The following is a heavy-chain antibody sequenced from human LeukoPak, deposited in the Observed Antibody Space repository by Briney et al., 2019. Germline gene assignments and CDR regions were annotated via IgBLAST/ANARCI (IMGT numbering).Heavy chain of an antibody. CDR1: GGSFSGYY. CDR2: INHSGST. V-gene: IGHV4-34*01. J-gene: IGHJ4*02. D-gene: IGHD6-19*01. Sequence: SETLSLTCAVYGGSFSGYYWSWIRQPPGKGLEWIGEINHSGSTNYNPSLKSRVTISVDTPKNQFSLKLSSVTAADTAVYYCARAGDGIAVADFDYWGQGTLVTVSS. CDR3: ARAGDGIAVADFDY.